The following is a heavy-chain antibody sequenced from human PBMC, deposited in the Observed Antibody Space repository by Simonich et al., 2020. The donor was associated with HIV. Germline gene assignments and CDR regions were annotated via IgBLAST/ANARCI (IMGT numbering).Heavy chain of an antibody. CDR3: TTVALGYSYGWGAFDI. Sequence: EVQMVESGGGWVKTGGSLRLSCAVSGFHFSNAWMSWVRQAPGKVLEWVVRIKSKPDVGTTDYAAPVKGRVTISRDDSKNTLYLQMNILKTEDTAVYYCTTVALGYSYGWGAFDIWGQGTMVTVSS. J-gene: IGHJ3*02. D-gene: IGHD5-18*01. CDR1: GFHFSNAW. CDR2: IKSKPDVGTT. V-gene: IGHV3-15*01.